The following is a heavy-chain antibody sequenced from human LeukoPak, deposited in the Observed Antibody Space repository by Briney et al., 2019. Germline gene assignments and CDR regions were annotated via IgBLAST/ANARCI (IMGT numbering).Heavy chain of an antibody. CDR2: ISGSGGST. CDR1: GFTFSSYA. D-gene: IGHD3-10*01. V-gene: IGHV3-23*01. Sequence: GGSLRLSCAASGFTFSSYAMSWVRQAPGKGLEWVSAISGSGGSTYYADSVKGRFTISRDNSKNTLYLQMNSLRAEDTAVYYCAKVRGGLYHYGSGSYYMNYWGQGTLVTVSS. J-gene: IGHJ4*02. CDR3: AKVRGGLYHYGSGSYYMNY.